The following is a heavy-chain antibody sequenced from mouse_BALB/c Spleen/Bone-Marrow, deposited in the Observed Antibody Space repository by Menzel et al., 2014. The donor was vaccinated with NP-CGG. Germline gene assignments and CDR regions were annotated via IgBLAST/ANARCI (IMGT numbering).Heavy chain of an antibody. CDR2: IDPSDSYS. CDR3: AREVVYYYAMDY. J-gene: IGHJ4*01. V-gene: IGHV1-69*02. Sequence: VKLMESGAELVKPGASVKLSCKASGYTFTNYWMHWVKQRPGQGLEWIGEIDPSDSYSNYNQNFKGKATLTVDKSSSTAYMQLTSLTSEDSAVYYCAREVVYYYAMDYWGQGTSVTVSS. CDR1: GYTFTNYW.